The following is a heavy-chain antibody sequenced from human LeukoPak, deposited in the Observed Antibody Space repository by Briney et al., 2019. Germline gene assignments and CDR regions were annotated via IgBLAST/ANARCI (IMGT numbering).Heavy chain of an antibody. CDR2: IKSRTDGETT. Sequence: GGSLRLSCAASGFIFSTAWVGWVRQAPGKGLEWVGRIKSRTDGETTEYAAPVQGRFTISRDDSRNTLYLQMNSLKTDDTAVYYCVAGPGWGRIVLDYWGQGTLVTVSS. J-gene: IGHJ4*02. CDR3: VAGPGWGRIVLDY. CDR1: GFIFSTAW. D-gene: IGHD7-27*01. V-gene: IGHV3-15*01.